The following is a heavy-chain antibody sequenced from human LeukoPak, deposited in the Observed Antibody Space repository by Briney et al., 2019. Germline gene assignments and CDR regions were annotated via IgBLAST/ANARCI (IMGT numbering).Heavy chain of an antibody. D-gene: IGHD3-16*01. CDR2: INHSGST. J-gene: IGHJ4*02. CDR3: ARHGGLAYHDYVWDKYYFDY. CDR1: GGSFSGYY. Sequence: SETLSLTCAVYGGSFSGYYWSWIRQPPGKGLEWIGEINHSGSTNYNPSLKSRVTISVDTSKNQFSLKLSSVTAADTAVYYCARHGGLAYHDYVWDKYYFDYWGQGTLVTVSS. V-gene: IGHV4-34*01.